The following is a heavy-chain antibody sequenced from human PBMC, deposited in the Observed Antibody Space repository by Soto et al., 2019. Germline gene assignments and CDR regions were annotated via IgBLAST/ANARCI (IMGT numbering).Heavy chain of an antibody. CDR1: GFSLSTSGVG. CDR3: AHSGAMTRRHYFDY. CDR2: IYWDDDK. Sequence: QITLKESGPTLVKPTQTLTLTCTFSGFSLSTSGVGVGWIRQPPGKALEWLALIYWDDDKRYSPSLKSRLTITKDTSKNQVVLTMTNMDPADTATYYCAHSGAMTRRHYFDYWGQGTLVTVSS. D-gene: IGHD4-17*01. J-gene: IGHJ4*02. V-gene: IGHV2-5*02.